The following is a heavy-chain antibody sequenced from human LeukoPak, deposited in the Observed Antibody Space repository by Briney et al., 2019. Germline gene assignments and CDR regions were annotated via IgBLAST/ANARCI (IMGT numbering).Heavy chain of an antibody. V-gene: IGHV3-9*01. CDR3: AKDRAYYYYYGMDV. Sequence: GRSLRLSRAASGFTFDDYAMHWVRQAPGKGLEWVSGISWNSGSIGYADSVKGRFTISRDNAKNSLYLQMNSLRAEDTALYYCAKDRAYYYYYGMDVWGQGTTVTVSS. CDR1: GFTFDDYA. J-gene: IGHJ6*02. CDR2: ISWNSGSI.